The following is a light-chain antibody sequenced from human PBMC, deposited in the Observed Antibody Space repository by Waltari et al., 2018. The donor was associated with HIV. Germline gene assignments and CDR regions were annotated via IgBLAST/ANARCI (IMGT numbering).Light chain of an antibody. V-gene: IGKV3-20*01. CDR1: QSVSSSY. CDR2: GAS. CDR3: QHDGNSPLT. J-gene: IGKJ1*01. Sequence: EIVLTQSPGTLSLSPGERATLSCRASQSVSSSYLAWYQQKPGQAPRLLIYGASSRATGIPDRFSGSGSGTDFTLTISGLEPEDFAMYYCQHDGNSPLTFGQGTKVEIK.